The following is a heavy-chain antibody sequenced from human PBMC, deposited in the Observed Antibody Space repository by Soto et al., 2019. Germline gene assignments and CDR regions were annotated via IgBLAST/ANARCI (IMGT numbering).Heavy chain of an antibody. V-gene: IGHV3-74*02. J-gene: IGHJ4*02. CDR2: INSDGTNI. CDR3: TRAGNYRFDY. CDR1: GFTFFNSW. D-gene: IGHD1-7*01. Sequence: EVQLVESGGGLVQPGGSLGLSFAASGFTFFNSWMHWVRQAPGKGPVWVSRINSDGTNINSADPVKGRFTISRDNAKNTLYLQMDSLRAEDTAVYYCTRAGNYRFDYWGQGTLVTDSS.